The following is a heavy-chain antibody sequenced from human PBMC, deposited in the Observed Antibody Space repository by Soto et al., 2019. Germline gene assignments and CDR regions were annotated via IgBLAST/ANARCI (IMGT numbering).Heavy chain of an antibody. V-gene: IGHV1-18*01. D-gene: IGHD6-19*01. Sequence: ASVKVSCKASGYNFTSYGISWVRQAPGQGLEWMGWVSPHNDRTKYARRFQDRVTMTTETPTSTVYMELGSLRSDDTAVYYCARDLYYSSGRYFDHDAFDIWGQGTVVTVSS. J-gene: IGHJ3*02. CDR3: ARDLYYSSGRYFDHDAFDI. CDR1: GYNFTSYG. CDR2: VSPHNDRT.